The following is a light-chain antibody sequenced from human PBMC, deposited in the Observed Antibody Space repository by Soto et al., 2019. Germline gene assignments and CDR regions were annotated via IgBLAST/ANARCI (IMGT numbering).Light chain of an antibody. J-gene: IGLJ3*02. CDR3: AAWDDSLSGWL. V-gene: IGLV1-47*01. Sequence: QSVLTQPPSASGTPGQRVTISCSGSSSNIGPNYVYWYQQFPGTAPKLLIHRSNQRPSGVPDRFSGSKSGTSASLAISGLRSEDEADYFCAAWDDSLSGWLFGGGTKLTVL. CDR2: RSN. CDR1: SSNIGPNY.